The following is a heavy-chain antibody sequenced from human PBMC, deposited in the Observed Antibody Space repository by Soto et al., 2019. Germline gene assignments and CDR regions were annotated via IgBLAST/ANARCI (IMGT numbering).Heavy chain of an antibody. V-gene: IGHV3-30*18. J-gene: IGHJ3*02. CDR1: VFTFSSYG. CDR3: AKGPVPRLELSLDAFDI. D-gene: IGHD1-7*01. CDR2: ISYDGSNK. Sequence: QVQLVESGGGGVQPGRALRLSCAASVFTFSSYGMHWVRQAPGKGLEWVAVISYDGSNKYYADSVKGRFTISRDNSKNTLYLQMNSLRAEDTAVYYCAKGPVPRLELSLDAFDIWGQGTMVTVSS.